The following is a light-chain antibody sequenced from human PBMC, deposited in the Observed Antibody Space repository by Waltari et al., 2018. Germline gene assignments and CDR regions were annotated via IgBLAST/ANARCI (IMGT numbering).Light chain of an antibody. V-gene: IGLV1-51*01. Sequence: QSVLTQPPSVSAAPGHKVSISCSGGPSTVGNNAVFWYRQFPGSAPELLIYDTNGRPTRTPDRFSASKSGASATLDISGLRPGDEADYYCGTWDSSLAFWLFGGGTKLTV. CDR2: DTN. CDR3: GTWDSSLAFWL. CDR1: PSTVGNNA. J-gene: IGLJ3*02.